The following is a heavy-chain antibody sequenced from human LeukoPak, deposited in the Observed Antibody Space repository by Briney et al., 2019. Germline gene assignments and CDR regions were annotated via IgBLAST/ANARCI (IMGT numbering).Heavy chain of an antibody. Sequence: PGGSLRLSCAASGFTFSSYWMSWVRQAPGKGLEWVANIKQDGSEKYYVDSVKGRFTISRDNAKNSLYLQMNSLRAEDTAVYYCARAWGLYYYDSSGPYYFDYWGQGTPVTVSS. CDR2: IKQDGSEK. CDR1: GFTFSSYW. J-gene: IGHJ4*02. V-gene: IGHV3-7*01. D-gene: IGHD3-22*01. CDR3: ARAWGLYYYDSSGPYYFDY.